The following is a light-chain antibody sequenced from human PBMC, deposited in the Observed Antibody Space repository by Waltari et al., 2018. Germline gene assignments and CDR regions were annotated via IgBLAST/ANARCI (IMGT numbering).Light chain of an antibody. CDR3: GAWDSSLRIGV. J-gene: IGLJ3*02. Sequence: QSVLTQPPSVSAAPGQKVTIPCSGSRSNIENNYVSWYQLLPGTAPKLLIYENNMGPSGIPDRFSGAKSGTSATLDITGLQTGDEANYDCGAWDSSLRIGVFGGGTKVTVL. V-gene: IGLV1-51*02. CDR1: RSNIENNY. CDR2: ENN.